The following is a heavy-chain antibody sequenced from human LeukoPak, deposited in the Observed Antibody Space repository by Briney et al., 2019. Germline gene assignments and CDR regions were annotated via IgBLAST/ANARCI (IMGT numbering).Heavy chain of an antibody. D-gene: IGHD2-15*01. CDR3: AKDIGYCSGGSCYYSDY. V-gene: IGHV3-9*01. CDR1: GFTFDDYA. CDR2: ISWNRGSI. Sequence: GGSLRLSCAASGFTFDDYAMHWVRQAPGKGLEWVSGISWNRGSIGYADSVKGRFTISRDNAKNSLYLQMSSLRAEDTALYYCAKDIGYCSGGSCYYSDYWGQGTLVTVSS. J-gene: IGHJ4*02.